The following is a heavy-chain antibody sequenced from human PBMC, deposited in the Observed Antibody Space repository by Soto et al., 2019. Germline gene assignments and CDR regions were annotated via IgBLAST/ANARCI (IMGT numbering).Heavy chain of an antibody. CDR2: INHSGST. Sequence: PSETLSLTCAVYGGSFSGYYWSWIRQPPGKGLEWIGEINHSGSTNYNPSLKSRVTISVDTSKNQFSLKLSSVTAADTAVYYCARGHYYYDSSGYYHPPDYWGHGTLVTVSS. J-gene: IGHJ4*01. D-gene: IGHD3-22*01. V-gene: IGHV4-34*01. CDR1: GGSFSGYY. CDR3: ARGHYYYDSSGYYHPPDY.